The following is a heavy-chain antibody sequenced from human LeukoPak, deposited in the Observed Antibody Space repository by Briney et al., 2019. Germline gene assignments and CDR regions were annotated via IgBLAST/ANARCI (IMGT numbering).Heavy chain of an antibody. Sequence: SETLSLSCTVSGASTSHFYWNWIRQPPGKGLEWIGYMHNSGSSKHSPSLKSRVTISIDTSRNQFSLQLTSVTAADTAIYYCARSAEWLRNAFDIWGQGTMVSVSS. J-gene: IGHJ3*02. D-gene: IGHD5-12*01. V-gene: IGHV4-59*01. CDR2: MHNSGSS. CDR1: GASTSHFY. CDR3: ARSAEWLRNAFDI.